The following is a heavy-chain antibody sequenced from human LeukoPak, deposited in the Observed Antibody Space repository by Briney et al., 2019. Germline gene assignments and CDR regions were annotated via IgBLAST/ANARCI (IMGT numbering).Heavy chain of an antibody. CDR3: ARLGVRYTTSSWWFDP. CDR2: IYYSGST. Sequence: NPSETLSLTCTVSGGSISSYYWSRIRQPPGKRLEWIGYIYYSGSTSYNPSLKSRVTISVDTSKNQFSLKLSSVTAADTAVYYCARLGVRYTTSSWWFDPWGQGILVTVSS. CDR1: GGSISSYY. J-gene: IGHJ5*02. V-gene: IGHV4-59*08. D-gene: IGHD6-6*01.